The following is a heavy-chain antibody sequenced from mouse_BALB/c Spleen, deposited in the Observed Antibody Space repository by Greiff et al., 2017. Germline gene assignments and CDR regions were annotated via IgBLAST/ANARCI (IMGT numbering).Heavy chain of an antibody. CDR1: GFNIKDYY. V-gene: IGHV14-4*02. CDR2: IDPENGDT. Sequence: VQLQQSGAELVRSGASVKLSCTASGFNIKDYYMHWVKQRPEQGLEWIGWIDPENGDTEYAPKFQGKATMTADPSSNTAYLQLSSLTSEDTAVYYCNAYYYGSRCAYWGQGTLVTVSA. J-gene: IGHJ3*01. CDR3: NAYYYGSRCAY. D-gene: IGHD1-1*01.